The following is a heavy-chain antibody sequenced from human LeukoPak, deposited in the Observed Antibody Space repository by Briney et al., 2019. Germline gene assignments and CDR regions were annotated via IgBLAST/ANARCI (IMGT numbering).Heavy chain of an antibody. Sequence: PGGSLRLSCAASGFTFSNDGMSWGRQAPGKGTEWVSAISGSGGSTYYADSVKGRFTISRDNSKNTLYLQMNSLRAEDTAVYYCAKDVGKWESLHSFDYWGQGTLVTVSS. CDR3: AKDVGKWESLHSFDY. CDR1: GFTFSNDG. CDR2: ISGSGGST. J-gene: IGHJ4*02. D-gene: IGHD1-26*01. V-gene: IGHV3-23*01.